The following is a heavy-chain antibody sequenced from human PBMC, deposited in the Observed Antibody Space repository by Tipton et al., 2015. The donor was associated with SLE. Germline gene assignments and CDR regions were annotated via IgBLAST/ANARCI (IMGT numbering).Heavy chain of an antibody. CDR2: INHSGGT. J-gene: IGHJ6*03. CDR3: ARAPGLDRDYYYYYYMDV. Sequence: LRLSCTVSGDSISSGGYYWSWIRQPPGKGLEWIGEINHSGGTNYNPSLKSRVTISVDTSKNQFSLKLSSVTAADTAVYYCARAPGLDRDYYYYYYMDVWGKGTTVTVSS. D-gene: IGHD3/OR15-3a*01. CDR1: GDSISSGGYY. V-gene: IGHV4-39*07.